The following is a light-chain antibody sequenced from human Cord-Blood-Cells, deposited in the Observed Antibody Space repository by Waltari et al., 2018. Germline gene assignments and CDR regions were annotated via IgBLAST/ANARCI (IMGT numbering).Light chain of an antibody. Sequence: NCKSSQSVLYSSNNKNYLAWYQQKPGQPPKLLIYWASTRESGVPDRFSGSGSGTDFTLTISSLRAEDVAVYYCQQYYSTPYTFGQGTKLEIK. J-gene: IGKJ2*01. CDR1: QSVLYSSNNKNY. CDR2: WAS. CDR3: QQYYSTPYT. V-gene: IGKV4-1*01.